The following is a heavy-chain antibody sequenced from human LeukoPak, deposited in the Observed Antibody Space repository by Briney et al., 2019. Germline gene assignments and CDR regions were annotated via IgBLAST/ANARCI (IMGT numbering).Heavy chain of an antibody. D-gene: IGHD1-26*01. Sequence: PSQTPSLTCTVSGGSISGSTGHWGWIRQPPGKGLEWIGSISYSGSTYYNPSLKSRVTISVDTSKNQFSLKLSSVTAADTAVYYCARGSQVSGSHDYWGQGTLVTVSS. CDR1: GGSISGSTGH. CDR2: ISYSGST. V-gene: IGHV4-39*07. CDR3: ARGSQVSGSHDY. J-gene: IGHJ4*02.